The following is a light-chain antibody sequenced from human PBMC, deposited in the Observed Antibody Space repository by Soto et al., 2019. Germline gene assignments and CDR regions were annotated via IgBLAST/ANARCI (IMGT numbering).Light chain of an antibody. V-gene: IGKV3-11*01. CDR3: QQRSNWQVT. J-gene: IGKJ5*01. Sequence: EIVLPQSPVTLSLSPGERATLSCRASQSVSSYLAWYQQKPGQAPRLLIYDASNRATGIPARFSGSGSGTDFTLTISSLEPEDFAVYYCQQRSNWQVTFGQGTRLEI. CDR1: QSVSSY. CDR2: DAS.